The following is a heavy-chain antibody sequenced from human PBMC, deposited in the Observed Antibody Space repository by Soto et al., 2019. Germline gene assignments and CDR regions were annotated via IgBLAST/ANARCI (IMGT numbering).Heavy chain of an antibody. CDR3: AKGRGGSGSLTPRVDF. J-gene: IGHJ4*02. V-gene: IGHV3-23*01. Sequence: EVQLLESGGGLVQPGGSLRLSCAASGFTFNNYAMTWVRQAPGKGLEWVSDISGGGDTTSYADSVKGRFSVSRDGSKNRLYLQMSSLRAEDTALYYCAKGRGGSGSLTPRVDFWGQGTLVTVSS. D-gene: IGHD3-10*01. CDR2: ISGGGDTT. CDR1: GFTFNNYA.